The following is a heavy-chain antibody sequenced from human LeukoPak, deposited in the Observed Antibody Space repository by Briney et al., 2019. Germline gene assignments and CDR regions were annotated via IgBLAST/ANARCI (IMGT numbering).Heavy chain of an antibody. D-gene: IGHD3-10*01. CDR2: ISSSSSYI. V-gene: IGHV3-21*01. CDR1: GFTFSSYS. CDR3: ARDALWFGDFPLSS. Sequence: GGSLRLSCAASGFTFSSYSMNWVRQAPGKGLEWVSSISSSSSYIYYADSVKGRFTISRDNAKNSLYLQMNSLRAEDTAVYYCARDALWFGDFPLSSGGKGPRVPVSS. J-gene: IGHJ4*02.